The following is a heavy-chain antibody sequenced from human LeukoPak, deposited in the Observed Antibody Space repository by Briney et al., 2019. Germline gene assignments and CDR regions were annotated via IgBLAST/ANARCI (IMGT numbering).Heavy chain of an antibody. D-gene: IGHD3-22*01. CDR3: ARDYSDSSGYSPFQH. CDR2: IYYTGST. CDR1: GGFISSYN. J-gene: IGHJ1*01. V-gene: IGHV4-59*01. Sequence: PSETLSLTCTVSGGFISSYNWNWIRQPPGKGLEWIGFIYYTGSTIYNPSLKSRVTISVDTSKSQFSLRLTSVTAADTAVYYCARDYSDSSGYSPFQHWGQGTLVTVSS.